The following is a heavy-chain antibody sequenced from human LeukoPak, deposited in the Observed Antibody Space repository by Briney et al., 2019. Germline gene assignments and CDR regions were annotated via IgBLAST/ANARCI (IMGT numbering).Heavy chain of an antibody. CDR3: ARSERRAQKDTYYNHYYYMDV. Sequence: SETLSLTCVVSGGSISSHYWSWLRQPPGKGLEWIGYIYFSGYTNYNPSLKSRVTISVDTSNNQFSLRLSSVTAADTAVYYCARSERRAQKDTYYNHYYYMDVWGKGTTVTVSS. CDR2: IYFSGYT. D-gene: IGHD6-25*01. CDR1: GGSISSHY. V-gene: IGHV4-59*11. J-gene: IGHJ6*03.